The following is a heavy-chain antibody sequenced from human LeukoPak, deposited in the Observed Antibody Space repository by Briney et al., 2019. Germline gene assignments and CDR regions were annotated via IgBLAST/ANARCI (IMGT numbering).Heavy chain of an antibody. J-gene: IGHJ3*02. D-gene: IGHD6-6*01. CDR1: GFTFSSHS. V-gene: IGHV3-21*01. CDR2: VSSSSSYI. Sequence: GGSLRLSCAASGFTFSSHSMNWVRQAPGKGLEWVSSVSSSSSYIYYADSVKGRFTISRDNAKNSLYLQMNSLRAEDTAVYYCARLYSSSSLLGAFDIWGQGTMVTVSS. CDR3: ARLYSSSSLLGAFDI.